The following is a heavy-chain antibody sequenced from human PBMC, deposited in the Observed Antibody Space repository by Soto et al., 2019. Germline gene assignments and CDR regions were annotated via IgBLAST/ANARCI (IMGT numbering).Heavy chain of an antibody. CDR3: ARQAHHYFDY. Sequence: QLQLQESGPGLVKPSETLSLTCTVSGGYISSSSYYWGWIRQPPGKGLEWIGSIYYSGSTYYNPSLKSRVTISVDTSKNQFSLKLSSVTAADTAVYYCARQAHHYFDYWGQGTLVTVSS. V-gene: IGHV4-39*01. CDR2: IYYSGST. CDR1: GGYISSSSYY. J-gene: IGHJ4*02.